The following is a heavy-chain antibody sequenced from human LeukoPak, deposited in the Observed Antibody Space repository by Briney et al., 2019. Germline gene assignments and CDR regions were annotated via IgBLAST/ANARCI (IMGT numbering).Heavy chain of an antibody. CDR1: GDSVSSNSAS. J-gene: IGHJ4*02. D-gene: IGHD3-10*01. CDR3: ARELLWFGDPLDY. CDR2: TYYRSKWYN. V-gene: IGHV6-1*01. Sequence: SQTLSLTCAISGDSVSSNSASWNWIRQSPSRGLEWLGRTYYRSKWYNDYAVSVKSRITINPDTSKHQFSLQLNSVTPEDTGLYYCARELLWFGDPLDYWSQGTLVTVPS.